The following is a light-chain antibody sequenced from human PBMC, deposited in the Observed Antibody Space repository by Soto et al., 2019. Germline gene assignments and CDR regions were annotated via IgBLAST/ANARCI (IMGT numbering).Light chain of an antibody. V-gene: IGKV1-39*01. J-gene: IGKJ1*01. CDR3: QQNYGTPGT. CDR2: GAN. Sequence: DIQLTQSPSSLSASVGDRITITCRSRQSISRYLNWYQQRPGTAPKVLIFGANSLQSGVPSRFSGSGSGTEFTLTIISLQPEDFATYYCQQNYGTPGTFGQGTKVDVK. CDR1: QSISRY.